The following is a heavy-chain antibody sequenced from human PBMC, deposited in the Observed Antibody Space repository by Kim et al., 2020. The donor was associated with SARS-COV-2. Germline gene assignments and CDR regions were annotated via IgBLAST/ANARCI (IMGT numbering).Heavy chain of an antibody. Sequence: GGSLRLSCAASGFSFSDYYMTWIRQAPGKGLEWVAYINTDGSSINYADSVNGRFTISRDNAKKSLSLQMNSLTPEDTAVYYCMREPAYWGQGTLVTVSS. CDR1: GFSFSDYY. V-gene: IGHV3-11*01. CDR3: MREPAY. CDR2: INTDGSSI. J-gene: IGHJ4*02.